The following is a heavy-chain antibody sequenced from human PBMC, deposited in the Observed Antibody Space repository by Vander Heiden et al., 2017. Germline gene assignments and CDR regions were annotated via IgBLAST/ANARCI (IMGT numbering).Heavy chain of an antibody. J-gene: IGHJ1*01. CDR3: ARDHYYDSSGYYQTGYFQH. CDR2: IWYDGSNK. CDR1: GFTFSSYG. Sequence: QVQLVESGGGVVQPGRSLRLSCAASGFTFSSYGMHWVRQAAGKGLEWVAVIWYDGSNKYYADSVKGRFTISRDNSKNTLYLQMNSLRAEDTAVYYCARDHYYDSSGYYQTGYFQHWGQGTLVTVSS. V-gene: IGHV3-33*01. D-gene: IGHD3-22*01.